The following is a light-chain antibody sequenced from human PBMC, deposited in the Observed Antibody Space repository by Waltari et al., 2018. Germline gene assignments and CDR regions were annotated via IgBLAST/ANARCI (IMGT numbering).Light chain of an antibody. Sequence: DIVMTQSPDSLAVSLGERATINCKSSQSVLYSSNNKNYLAWYQQKPGQPPKLLIYWASTRESGVPDRFSGSGSGTDFTLTISSVQAEDVAVYYCQQYYSTPPHTFGQGTKLEIK. V-gene: IGKV4-1*01. CDR1: QSVLYSSNNKNY. CDR2: WAS. J-gene: IGKJ2*01. CDR3: QQYYSTPPHT.